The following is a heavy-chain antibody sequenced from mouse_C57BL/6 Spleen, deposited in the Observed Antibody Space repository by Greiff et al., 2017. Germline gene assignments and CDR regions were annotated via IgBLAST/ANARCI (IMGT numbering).Heavy chain of an antibody. CDR2: ITHSGET. Sequence: QVQLKESGPGLVKPSQSLFLTCSITGFPITSRYYWIWIRQSPGKPLEWMGYITHSGETFYNPSLQSPISITRETSKNQFFLQLNSVTTEDTAMYYCAGDRELWAYWGQGTLVTVSA. J-gene: IGHJ3*01. CDR1: GFPITSRYY. CDR3: AGDRELWAY. V-gene: IGHV12-3*01.